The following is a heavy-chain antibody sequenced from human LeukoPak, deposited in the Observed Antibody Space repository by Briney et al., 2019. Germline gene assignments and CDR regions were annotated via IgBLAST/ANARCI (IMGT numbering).Heavy chain of an antibody. CDR3: VRLSSGYYFNDAFDI. V-gene: IGHV3-11*01. CDR1: GFTFSDYY. D-gene: IGHD3-22*01. Sequence: GGSLRLSCAASGFTFSDYYMSWIRQAPGKGLEWLSCISSSGRTIYYADSVKGRFTISRDNAKNSLYLQMSSLKASDTAMYYCVRLSSGYYFNDAFDIWGQGTMVTVSS. CDR2: ISSSGRTI. J-gene: IGHJ3*02.